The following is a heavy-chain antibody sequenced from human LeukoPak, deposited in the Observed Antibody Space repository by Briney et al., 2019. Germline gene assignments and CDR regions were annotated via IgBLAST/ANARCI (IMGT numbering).Heavy chain of an antibody. CDR2: INPSGGST. V-gene: IGHV1-46*03. Sequence: ASVKVSCKASGYTFTSYYMHWVRQAPGQGLEWMGIINPSGGSTSYAQKIQGRVTMTRDTSTSTDYMELRRLRSEETAAYYCASSYGSGSYRSLFVYWGQGTLVTVSS. J-gene: IGHJ4*02. CDR3: ASSYGSGSYRSLFVY. CDR1: GYTFTSYY. D-gene: IGHD3-10*01.